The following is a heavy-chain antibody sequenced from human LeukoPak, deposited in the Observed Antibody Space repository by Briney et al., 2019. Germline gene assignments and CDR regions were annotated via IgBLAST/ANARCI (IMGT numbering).Heavy chain of an antibody. CDR3: ASASGAYNRITY. CDR2: IRDDGTNT. CDR1: KFTFGSYG. D-gene: IGHD1-14*01. J-gene: IGHJ4*02. V-gene: IGHV3-30*02. Sequence: GGSLRLSCAASKFTFGSYGMHWVRQAPGKGLQWVAFIRDDGTNTFHADSVKGRLTIFRDNSTSTLFLQRNSLRVHDTAVYYCASASGAYNRITYWGQGTLVTVSS.